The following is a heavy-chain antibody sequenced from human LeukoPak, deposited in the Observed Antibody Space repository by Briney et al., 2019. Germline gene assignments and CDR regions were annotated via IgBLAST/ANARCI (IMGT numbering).Heavy chain of an antibody. CDR2: TSDSGSLQ. V-gene: IGHV3-30*18. D-gene: IGHD5-24*01. Sequence: PGRSLRLSCAASGFSFKNYAMHWVRQAPGKGLEWVAVTSDSGSLQWYADSVKGRFTISRDNSKNTVHLQMSSLRVDDTATYYCAKGGKMGTLMWGRDFDHWGQGTLVTVSS. CDR1: GFSFKNYA. J-gene: IGHJ4*02. CDR3: AKGGKMGTLMWGRDFDH.